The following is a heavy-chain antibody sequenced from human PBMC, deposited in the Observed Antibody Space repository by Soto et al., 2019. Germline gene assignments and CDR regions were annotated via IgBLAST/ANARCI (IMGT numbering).Heavy chain of an antibody. V-gene: IGHV4-59*01. J-gene: IGHJ6*02. CDR2: IYYSGST. CDR1: GGSISSYY. D-gene: IGHD4-4*01. Sequence: SETLSLTCTVSGGSISSYYWSWIRQPPGKGLEWIGYIYYSGSTNYNPSLKSRVTISVDTSKNQFSLKLSSVTAADTAVYYCARAFYSNYKGAGYYYGMDVWGQGTTVTVSS. CDR3: ARAFYSNYKGAGYYYGMDV.